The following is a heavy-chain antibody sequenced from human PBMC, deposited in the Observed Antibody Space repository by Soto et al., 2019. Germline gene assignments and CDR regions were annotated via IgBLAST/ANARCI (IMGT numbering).Heavy chain of an antibody. J-gene: IGHJ6*01. V-gene: IGHV1-18*01. CDR3: AREGQAPYYYYGMDV. Sequence: QVQLVQSGAEVKKPGASVTVSCKASGYTFTNYGFSWVRQAPGQGLEWMGWISGYNGNTKYAEKFQNRVTMTTDTSTNTAHMKLRSLRSDDTAVYFCAREGQAPYYYYGMDVW. CDR2: ISGYNGNT. CDR1: GYTFTNYG.